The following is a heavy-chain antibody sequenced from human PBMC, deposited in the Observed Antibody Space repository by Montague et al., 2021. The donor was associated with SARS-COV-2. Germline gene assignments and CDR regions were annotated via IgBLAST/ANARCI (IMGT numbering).Heavy chain of an antibody. CDR3: ARVPPYYYDSSGYYSGAFDI. D-gene: IGHD3-22*01. CDR1: GGSISSGSYY. J-gene: IGHJ3*02. V-gene: IGHV4-61*02. Sequence: TLSLTCTVSGGSISSGSYYWSWIRRPAGKGLEWIGRIYTSGSTNYNPPLKSRVTISVDTSKNQFSLKLSSVTAADTAVYYCARVPPYYYDSSGYYSGAFDIWGQGTMVTVPS. CDR2: IYTSGST.